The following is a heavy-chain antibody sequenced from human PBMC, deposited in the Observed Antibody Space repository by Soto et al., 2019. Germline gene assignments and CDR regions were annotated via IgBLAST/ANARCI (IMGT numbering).Heavy chain of an antibody. V-gene: IGHV1-18*01. CDR1: GYTFSSYV. Sequence: QVQLMQSRPEVKTPGASVKLSCKASGYTFSSYVITWVRQAPGQGLEWMGWISPFNYNTNYAQKFQGRVTMTTDTSTNTAYMELRSLRSDDTAVYYCARGGRRLGWFEPWGQGTLVTVSS. D-gene: IGHD6-25*01. CDR2: ISPFNYNT. CDR3: ARGGRRLGWFEP. J-gene: IGHJ5*02.